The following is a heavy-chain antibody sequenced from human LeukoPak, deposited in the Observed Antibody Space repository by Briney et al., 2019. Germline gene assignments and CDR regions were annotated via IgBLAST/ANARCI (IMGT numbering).Heavy chain of an antibody. D-gene: IGHD3-22*01. CDR2: ISYVGNNK. V-gene: IGHV3-30-3*01. CDR1: GFTFSRHA. Sequence: GRPLRLSCAASGFTFSRHAMHWVRQAPGKGLEWEAVISYVGNNKYYADSVKGRFTISRDNSKNTLYLQMNSLRAEGTAVYYCARSHYDSSGYYYGFRAFDMWGQGTMVTVSS. CDR3: ARSHYDSSGYYYGFRAFDM. J-gene: IGHJ3*02.